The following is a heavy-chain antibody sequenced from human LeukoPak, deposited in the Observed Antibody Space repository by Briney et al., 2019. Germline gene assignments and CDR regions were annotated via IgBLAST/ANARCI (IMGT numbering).Heavy chain of an antibody. CDR2: ISSSSSYI. CDR1: GFTFDDHA. CDR3: ARGENNYGYYYFDY. V-gene: IGHV3-21*01. Sequence: GGSLRLSCAASGFTFDDHAMHWVRQAPGKGLEWVSSISSSSSYIYYAESMKGRFTISRDNAKNSLYLQMNSLRAEDTAVYYCARGENNYGYYYFDYWGQGTLVTVSS. J-gene: IGHJ4*02. D-gene: IGHD5-18*01.